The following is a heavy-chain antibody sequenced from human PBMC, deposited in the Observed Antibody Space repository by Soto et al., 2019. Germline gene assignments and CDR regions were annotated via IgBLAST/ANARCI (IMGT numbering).Heavy chain of an antibody. CDR2: IKAGNGNT. V-gene: IGHV1-3*01. CDR3: ALSGTVGDGMDV. D-gene: IGHD1-26*01. Sequence: QVQLVQSGAEVKKPGASVKVSFKACGYTFTSYAMHWVRQARGRRFEWMGWIKAGNGNTKYSQKFQGRVTITRDTSASTAYMELSSLRSEDTALYYCALSGTVGDGMDVWGQGTTVTVSS. CDR1: GYTFTSYA. J-gene: IGHJ6*02.